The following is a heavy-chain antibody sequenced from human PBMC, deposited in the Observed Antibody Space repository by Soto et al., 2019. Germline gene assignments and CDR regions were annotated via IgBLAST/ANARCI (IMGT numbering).Heavy chain of an antibody. Sequence: VQLQESGEGLVKPSETLSLTCTVSGGSVSSYHWTWIRQSPGKGLEWIGYIYYNGTTDYNPSLKSRVTISVSTSKRQFSLRLTSVTAADTALYYCAREFFWRSSSSPTYYYYLDVWGKGTTVTVSS. CDR1: GGSVSSYH. J-gene: IGHJ6*03. CDR3: AREFFWRSSSSPTYYYYLDV. D-gene: IGHD6-6*01. CDR2: IYYNGTT. V-gene: IGHV4-59*02.